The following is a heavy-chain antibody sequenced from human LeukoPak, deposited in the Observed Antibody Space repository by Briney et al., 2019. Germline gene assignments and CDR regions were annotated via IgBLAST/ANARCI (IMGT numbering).Heavy chain of an antibody. V-gene: IGHV3-23*01. D-gene: IGHD5-18*01. CDR1: GFTVSSIH. Sequence: PGGSLRLSCAASGFTVSSIHMVWVRQAPGKGLEWVSAISGSGGSTYYADSVKGRFTISRDNSKNTLYLQMNSLRAEDTAVYYCAKDRYSYAFEYFDSWGQGTLVTVSS. CDR2: ISGSGGST. J-gene: IGHJ4*02. CDR3: AKDRYSYAFEYFDS.